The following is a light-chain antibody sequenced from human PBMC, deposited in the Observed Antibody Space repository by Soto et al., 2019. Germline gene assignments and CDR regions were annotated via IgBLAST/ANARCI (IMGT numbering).Light chain of an antibody. CDR3: QQYNNWPYT. V-gene: IGKV3-15*01. CDR1: QTVHSN. Sequence: EVVLTQSPATLSVSPGERATLSCRASQTVHSNFAWYQQKPGQAPRLLIYGASSRATGIPVRFSGSGSGTEVTLTIISLQPDDFALYYCQQYNNWPYTFGRGPSWRS. CDR2: GAS. J-gene: IGKJ2*01.